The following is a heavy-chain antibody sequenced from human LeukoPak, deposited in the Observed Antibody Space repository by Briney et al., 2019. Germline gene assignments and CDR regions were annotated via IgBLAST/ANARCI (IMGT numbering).Heavy chain of an antibody. V-gene: IGHV3-21*01. CDR3: ARAVDVYTYGYGY. D-gene: IGHD5-18*01. CDR2: ISSSSSYI. CDR1: GFTFGSYG. Sequence: PGGSLRLSCAASGFTFGSYGMHWVRQAPGKGLEWVSSISSSSSYIYYADSVKGRFTISRDNAKNSLYLQMNSLRDEDTAVYYCARAVDVYTYGYGYWGQGTLVTVSS. J-gene: IGHJ4*02.